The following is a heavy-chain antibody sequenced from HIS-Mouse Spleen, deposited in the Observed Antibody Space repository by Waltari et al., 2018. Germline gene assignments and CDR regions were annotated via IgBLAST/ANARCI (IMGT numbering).Heavy chain of an antibody. J-gene: IGHJ4*02. V-gene: IGHV4-34*01. CDR1: GGSFSGYY. Sequence: QVQLQQWGAGLLKPSETRSLTGAVYGGSFSGYYWSWIRQPPGKGLGWMGEINHSGSTNYNPSLKSRVTISVDTSKNQFSLKLSSVTAADTAVYYCAGYNWNYGTDYWGQGTLVTVSS. CDR2: INHSGST. D-gene: IGHD1-7*01. CDR3: AGYNWNYGTDY.